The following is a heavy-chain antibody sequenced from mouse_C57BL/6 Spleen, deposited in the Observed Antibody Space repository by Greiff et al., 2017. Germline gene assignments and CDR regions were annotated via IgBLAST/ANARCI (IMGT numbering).Heavy chain of an antibody. CDR1: GYTFTSYW. CDR3: ARGDYDDGDYAMDY. Sequence: VQLQQPGAELVKPGASVKLSCKASGYTFTSYWMHWVKQRPGQGLEWIGMIHPTSGSTNYNEKFKSKATLTVDKSSSTAYMQLSSLTSEDSAVYYCARGDYDDGDYAMDYWGQGTSVTVSS. J-gene: IGHJ4*01. CDR2: IHPTSGST. V-gene: IGHV1-64*01. D-gene: IGHD2-4*01.